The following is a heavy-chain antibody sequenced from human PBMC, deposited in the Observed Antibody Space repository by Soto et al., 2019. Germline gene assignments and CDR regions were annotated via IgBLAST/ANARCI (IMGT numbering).Heavy chain of an antibody. CDR2: ISAFNGDT. CDR1: GYSFTNYG. D-gene: IGHD3-10*01. Sequence: QVQLVQSGAEVKKPGASVKVSCKASGYSFTNYGISWVRQAPGQGLEWMGWISAFNGDTKYAQNLQGRVTMTTDKSTSTAYMDARSLRSDDTAVYFCARGFYYGSGPYYYYGMDVWGQGTTVTVSS. V-gene: IGHV1-18*01. J-gene: IGHJ6*02. CDR3: ARGFYYGSGPYYYYGMDV.